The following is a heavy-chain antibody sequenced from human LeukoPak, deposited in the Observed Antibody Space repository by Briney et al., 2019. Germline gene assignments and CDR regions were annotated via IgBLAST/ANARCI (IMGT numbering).Heavy chain of an antibody. Sequence: GGSLRLSCAASGFTFSSYAMHWVRQAPGKGLEWVAVISYDGSDKYYADSVKGRFTISRDNSKNTLYLQMNSLRAEDTAVYYCARLLPLYSSSFDAFDIWGQGTMVTVSS. CDR3: ARLLPLYSSSFDAFDI. D-gene: IGHD6-13*01. J-gene: IGHJ3*02. CDR2: ISYDGSDK. V-gene: IGHV3-30*04. CDR1: GFTFSSYA.